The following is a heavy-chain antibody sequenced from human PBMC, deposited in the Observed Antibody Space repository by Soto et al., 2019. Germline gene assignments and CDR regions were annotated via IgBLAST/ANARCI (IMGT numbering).Heavy chain of an antibody. Sequence: PSETLSLTCAVSGGSISSSQWWGWVRQSPGRGLEWIGEIYHSGSTNYNPSLYSRVTVSLDKSKNQFSLKLTSVTAADTAIYYCATREGLPDPFDIWGHGTMVT. CDR1: GGSISSSQW. J-gene: IGHJ3*02. CDR3: ATREGLPDPFDI. CDR2: IYHSGST. V-gene: IGHV4-4*02. D-gene: IGHD1-26*01.